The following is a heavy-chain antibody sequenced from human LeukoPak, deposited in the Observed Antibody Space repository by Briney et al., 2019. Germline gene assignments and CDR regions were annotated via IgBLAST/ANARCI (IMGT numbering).Heavy chain of an antibody. CDR2: INPNSGGT. D-gene: IGHD3-10*01. J-gene: IGHJ5*02. CDR3: AREQVVRGVIARNWFDP. Sequence: ASVKVSCKASGYTFTGYYMHWVRQAPGQGLEWMGWINPNSGGTNYAQKFRGRVTMTRDTSISTAYMELSRLRSDDTAVYYCAREQVVRGVIARNWFDPWGQGTLVTVSS. CDR1: GYTFTGYY. V-gene: IGHV1-2*02.